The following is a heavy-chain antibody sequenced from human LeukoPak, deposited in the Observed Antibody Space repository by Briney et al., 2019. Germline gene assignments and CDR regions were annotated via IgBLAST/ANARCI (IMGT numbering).Heavy chain of an antibody. CDR1: GYTFTGHY. CDR2: INPNSGGT. V-gene: IGHV1-2*02. D-gene: IGHD3-10*01. J-gene: IGHJ5*02. CDR3: AREGMVRGVIITSSYNWFDP. Sequence: GASVKVSCKASGYTFTGHYMHWVRQAPGQGLEWMGWINPNSGGTNYAQKFQGRVTMTRDASISTAYMELSRLRSDDTAVYYCAREGMVRGVIITSSYNWFDPWGQGTLVTVSS.